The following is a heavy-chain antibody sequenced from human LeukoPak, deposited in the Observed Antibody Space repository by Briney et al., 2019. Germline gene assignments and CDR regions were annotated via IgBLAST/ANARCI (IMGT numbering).Heavy chain of an antibody. Sequence: SETLSLTRTVSGGSISSYYWSWIRQPPGKGLEWIGYIYYSGSTNYNPSLKSRVTISVDTSKNQFSPKLSSVTAADTAVYYCAREKMATGPNYFDYWGQGTLVTVSS. CDR2: IYYSGST. J-gene: IGHJ4*02. V-gene: IGHV4-59*01. CDR3: AREKMATGPNYFDY. D-gene: IGHD5-24*01. CDR1: GGSISSYY.